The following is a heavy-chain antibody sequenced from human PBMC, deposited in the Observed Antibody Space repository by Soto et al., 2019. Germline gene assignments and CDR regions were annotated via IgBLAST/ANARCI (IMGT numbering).Heavy chain of an antibody. V-gene: IGHV4-4*02. CDR2: IYHSGST. J-gene: IGHJ4*02. CDR1: GGSISSSNW. Sequence: SETLSLTCAVSGGSISSSNWWSWVRQPPGKGLEWIGEIYHSGSTNYNPSLKSRVTISVDKSKNQFSLKLSSVTAADTVVYYCARDIKYSSSWYDYWGQGTLVTVSS. D-gene: IGHD6-13*01. CDR3: ARDIKYSSSWYDY.